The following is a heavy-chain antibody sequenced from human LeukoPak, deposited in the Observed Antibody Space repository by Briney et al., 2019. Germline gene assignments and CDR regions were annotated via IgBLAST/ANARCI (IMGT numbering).Heavy chain of an antibody. V-gene: IGHV3-30*18. CDR2: ISNDGSIT. D-gene: IGHD4-11*01. J-gene: IGHJ4*02. CDR3: AKSKSPYPMDYIFDF. CDR1: GFSFSSYG. Sequence: GGSLRLSCAASGFSFSSYGMHWVRQAPGKGLEWVAVISNDGSITKYGDTVKGRFTISRDNSKNTLYVQMNSLRTDDAAVYYCAKSKSPYPMDYIFDFWGQGTLVTVSS.